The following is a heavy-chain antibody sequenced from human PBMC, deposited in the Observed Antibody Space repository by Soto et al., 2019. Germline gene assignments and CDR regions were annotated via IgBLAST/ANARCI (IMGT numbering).Heavy chain of an antibody. V-gene: IGHV4-34*01. CDR2: INHSGST. D-gene: IGHD3-3*01. CDR1: GGSFSGYY. J-gene: IGHJ3*02. CDR3: ARSGGWKIFGIVAFDI. Sequence: SSETLSLTCAVYGGSFSGYYWSWIRQPPGKGLEWIGEINHSGSTNYNPSLKSRVTITVDTSKNQFSLKLSSVTAADTAVYYCARSGGWKIFGIVAFDIWGQGTMVTVSS.